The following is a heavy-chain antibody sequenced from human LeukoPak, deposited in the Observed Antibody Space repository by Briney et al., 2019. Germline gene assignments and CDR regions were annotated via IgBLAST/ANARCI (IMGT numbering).Heavy chain of an antibody. CDR2: IYSGGST. J-gene: IGHJ3*02. D-gene: IGHD2-2*01. Sequence: AGGSLRLSCAASGFTVSSNYMSWVRQAPGKGPEWVSVIYSGGSTYYADSVKGRFTISRDNSKNTLYLQMNSLRAEDTAVYDCVRGYCSSTSCYPGAFDIWGQGTMVTVSS. CDR3: VRGYCSSTSCYPGAFDI. V-gene: IGHV3-66*01. CDR1: GFTVSSNY.